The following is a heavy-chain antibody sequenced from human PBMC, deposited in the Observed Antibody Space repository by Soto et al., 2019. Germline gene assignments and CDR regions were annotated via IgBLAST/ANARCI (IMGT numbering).Heavy chain of an antibody. CDR2: IIPIFGTA. V-gene: IGHV1-69*13. CDR1: GGTFSSYA. D-gene: IGHD3-10*01. CDR3: ARGRYYYCSGSYSDAFDI. Sequence: ASVKVSCKASGGTFSSYAISWVRQAPGQGLEWMGEIIPIFGTANYAQKFQGRVTITADESTSTAYMELSSLRSEDTAVYYCARGRYYYCSGSYSDAFDIWGQGTMVTVSS. J-gene: IGHJ3*02.